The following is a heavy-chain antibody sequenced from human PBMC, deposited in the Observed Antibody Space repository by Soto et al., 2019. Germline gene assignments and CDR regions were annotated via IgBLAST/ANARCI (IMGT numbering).Heavy chain of an antibody. CDR2: IYWDDDE. CDR3: VHLSWQNFGH. CDR1: GFSLYTSGVG. D-gene: IGHD3-16*02. Sequence: QITLKESGPTLVKPTQTLTLTCTFSGFSLYTSGVGVGWIRQPPGKALEWLALIYWDDDESYSPSLKSRLTITKDTSKNQVILTITNMDPVDTATYYCVHLSWQNFGHWGQGTLVTVSS. J-gene: IGHJ4*02. V-gene: IGHV2-5*02.